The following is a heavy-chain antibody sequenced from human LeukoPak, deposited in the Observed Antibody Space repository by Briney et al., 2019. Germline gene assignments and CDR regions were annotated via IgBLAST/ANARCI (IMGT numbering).Heavy chain of an antibody. CDR2: INWNGGST. V-gene: IGHV3-20*04. CDR1: GFTFDDYG. D-gene: IGHD1-26*01. CDR3: ARVRGSYGDYSWDV. J-gene: IGHJ6*03. Sequence: AWGSLRLSCAASGFTFDDYGMSWVRQAPGKGLEWVSGINWNGGSTGYADSVKGRFTTSRDNAKNSLYLQMNSLRAEDTALYYCARVRGSYGDYSWDVWGKGTTVTVSS.